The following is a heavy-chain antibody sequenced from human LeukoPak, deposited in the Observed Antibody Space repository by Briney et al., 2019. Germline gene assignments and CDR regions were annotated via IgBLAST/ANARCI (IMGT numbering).Heavy chain of an antibody. J-gene: IGHJ4*02. CDR1: GFTFSSYA. CDR3: AKDSSRCSGSSCYSCFDY. V-gene: IGHV3-23*01. D-gene: IGHD2-15*01. CDR2: IGGSGYST. Sequence: GGSLRLSCAASGFTFSSYAMNWVRQAPGKGLEWVSTIGGSGYSTYYADSVEGRFTISRDNSKNTLYLQMDSLRAEDTAAYYCAKDSSRCSGSSCYSCFDYWGQGTLVTVSS.